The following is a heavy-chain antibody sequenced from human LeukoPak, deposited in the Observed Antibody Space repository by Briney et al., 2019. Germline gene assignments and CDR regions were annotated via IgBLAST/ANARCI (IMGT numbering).Heavy chain of an antibody. J-gene: IGHJ5*02. D-gene: IGHD3-22*01. CDR3: ARDDYDSSGPRFDP. Sequence: SETLSLTCTVSGGSISSYYWSWTRQPPGKGLEWIGYIYYSGSTNYNPSLKSRVTISVDTSKNQFSLKLSSVTAADTAVYYCARDDYDSSGPRFDPWGQGTLVTVSS. CDR1: GGSISSYY. V-gene: IGHV4-59*01. CDR2: IYYSGST.